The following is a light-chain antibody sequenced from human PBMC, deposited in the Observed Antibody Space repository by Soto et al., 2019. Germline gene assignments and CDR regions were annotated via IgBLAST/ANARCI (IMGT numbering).Light chain of an antibody. J-gene: IGKJ2*01. Sequence: EIVMTQSPATLSVSPGERATLSCRASQSVSSNLAWYQQKPGQAPRLLIYGASTRATGIPARFSGSGSGTAFTLTIGSLQSEDFAVYYCQQYNNWPPYTFGQGTKLEIK. CDR2: GAS. V-gene: IGKV3-15*01. CDR3: QQYNNWPPYT. CDR1: QSVSSN.